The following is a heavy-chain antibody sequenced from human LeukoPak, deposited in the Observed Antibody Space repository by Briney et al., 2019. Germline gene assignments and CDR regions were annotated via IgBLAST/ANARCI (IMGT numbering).Heavy chain of an antibody. CDR1: GGSISSGDYY. D-gene: IGHD4-23*01. Sequence: SETLSLTCTVSGGSISSGDYYWSWIRQPPGKGLEWIGYIYYSGSTYYNPSLKSRVIISVDTSKNQFSLKLSSVTAADTAVYYCASCYGGNGPDAFDIWGQGTMVTVSS. J-gene: IGHJ3*02. V-gene: IGHV4-30-4*01. CDR2: IYYSGST. CDR3: ASCYGGNGPDAFDI.